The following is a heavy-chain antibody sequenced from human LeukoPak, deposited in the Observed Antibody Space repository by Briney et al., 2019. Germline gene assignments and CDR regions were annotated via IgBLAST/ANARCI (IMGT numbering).Heavy chain of an antibody. Sequence: SETLSLTCTVSGGSISSYYWGWIRQPPGKGLEWIGSIYYSGSTYYNPSLKSRVTISVDTSKNQFSLKLSSVTVADTAVYYCAREVTAGFGYWGQGTLVTVSS. CDR2: IYYSGST. CDR1: GGSISSYY. V-gene: IGHV4-39*07. CDR3: AREVTAGFGY. J-gene: IGHJ4*02. D-gene: IGHD2-21*02.